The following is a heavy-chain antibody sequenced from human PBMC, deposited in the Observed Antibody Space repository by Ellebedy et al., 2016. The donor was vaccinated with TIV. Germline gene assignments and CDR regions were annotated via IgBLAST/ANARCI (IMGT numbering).Heavy chain of an antibody. CDR3: ASPRTGVAYGMEV. V-gene: IGHV5-51*01. J-gene: IGHJ6*02. CDR2: IYPADSDT. Sequence: GESLKISCKGSGFIFTSYWIGWVRQMPGKGLEWMGIIYPADSDTRYSPSFQGQVTISVDKSISTAYLQWSSLKASDTAMYYCASPRTGVAYGMEVWGQGTTVTVSS. CDR1: GFIFTSYW. D-gene: IGHD3-10*01.